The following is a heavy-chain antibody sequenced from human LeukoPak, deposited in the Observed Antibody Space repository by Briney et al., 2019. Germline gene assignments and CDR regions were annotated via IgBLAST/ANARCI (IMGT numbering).Heavy chain of an antibody. D-gene: IGHD6-19*01. CDR1: GFTFSSYA. Sequence: GGSLRLSCAASGFTFSSYAMSWVRQAPGKGLEWVSAISGSGGSTYYADSVKGRFTISRDNSKNTLYLQMNSLRAEDTAVYYCSKAAIGIAVAPVTPFDYWGQGTLVTVSS. J-gene: IGHJ4*02. V-gene: IGHV3-23*01. CDR3: SKAAIGIAVAPVTPFDY. CDR2: ISGSGGST.